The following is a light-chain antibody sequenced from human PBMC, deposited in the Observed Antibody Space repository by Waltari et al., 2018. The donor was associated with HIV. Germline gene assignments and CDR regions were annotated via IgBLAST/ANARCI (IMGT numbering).Light chain of an antibody. Sequence: QSVLTQPPSVSGAPRRRVTISCTGTSSNIGAGYDVHWYQQVPGKAPQRLIYGDTDRPSGVPGRFSASKSCTSASLAITGLQAEDEATYYCQSYDNTLSGSVVFGGGTKLTVL. V-gene: IGLV1-40*01. J-gene: IGLJ2*01. CDR1: SSNIGAGYD. CDR3: QSYDNTLSGSVV. CDR2: GDT.